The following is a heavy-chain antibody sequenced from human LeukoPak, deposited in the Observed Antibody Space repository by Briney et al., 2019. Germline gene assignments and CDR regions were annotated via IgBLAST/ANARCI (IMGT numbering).Heavy chain of an antibody. CDR3: ARIATEDFWSGYTYYFDY. Sequence: PSETLSLTCTVSGGSLSSGSYYWGWIRQPAGKGLEWIGRIYTSGSTNYNPSLKSRVTISVDTSKNQFSLKLSSVTAADTAVYYCARIATEDFWSGYTYYFDYWGQGTLVTVSS. D-gene: IGHD3-3*01. CDR2: IYTSGST. CDR1: GGSLSSGSYY. J-gene: IGHJ4*02. V-gene: IGHV4-61*02.